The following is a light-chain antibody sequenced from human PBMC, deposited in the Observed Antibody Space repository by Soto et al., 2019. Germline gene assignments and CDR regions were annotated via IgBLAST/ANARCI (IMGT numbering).Light chain of an antibody. CDR2: DAS. J-gene: IGKJ1*01. CDR3: QQRSNWPPWT. CDR1: QSVSSY. V-gene: IGKV3-11*01. Sequence: EIVLTQSPATLSLSPGERATISCRASQSVSSYLAWYQQKPGQAPRLLIYDASNRATGIPARFSGSGSGTDFTLTFSSLEPEDFAVYYCQQRSNWPPWTFGQGTKVEIK.